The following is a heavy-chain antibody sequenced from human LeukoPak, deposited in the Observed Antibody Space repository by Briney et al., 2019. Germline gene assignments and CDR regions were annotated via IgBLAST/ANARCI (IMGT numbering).Heavy chain of an antibody. Sequence: SQTLSLTCSVSGGSISSTGYYWSWIRQPAGKGLEWIGRIYSSGSTDYNPSLQSRVTISVDTSKNQFSLSLRSVTTADTAVYYCARGYTVTTNWGQGTLVTVSS. CDR1: GGSISSTGYY. V-gene: IGHV4-61*02. CDR3: ARGYTVTTN. CDR2: IYSSGST. J-gene: IGHJ4*02. D-gene: IGHD4-17*01.